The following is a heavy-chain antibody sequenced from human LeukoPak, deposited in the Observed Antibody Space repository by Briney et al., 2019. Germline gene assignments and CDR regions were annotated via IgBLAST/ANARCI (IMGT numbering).Heavy chain of an antibody. Sequence: GESLKISCKGSGYSFTSYCIGWVRQMPGKGLEWMVIIYPGDSDTRYRPSFQGQVTISADKSISTAYLQWSSLKASDTAMYYCARPSYSYGQYYFDYWGQGTLVTVSS. CDR3: ARPSYSYGQYYFDY. CDR2: IYPGDSDT. J-gene: IGHJ4*02. CDR1: GYSFTSYC. D-gene: IGHD5-18*01. V-gene: IGHV5-51*01.